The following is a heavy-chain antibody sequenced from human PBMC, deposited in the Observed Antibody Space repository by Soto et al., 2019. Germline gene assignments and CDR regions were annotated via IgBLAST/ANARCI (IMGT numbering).Heavy chain of an antibody. D-gene: IGHD3-22*01. CDR1: GGSISSGGYY. V-gene: IGHV4-31*03. Sequence: PSETLSLTCTVSGGSISSGGYYWSWIRQHPGKGLEWIGYIYYSGSTYYNPSLKSRVTISVDTSKNQFSLKLSSVTAADTAVYYCARVYYDSSGYYPYIFDYWGQGTLVTVSS. J-gene: IGHJ4*02. CDR3: ARVYYDSSGYYPYIFDY. CDR2: IYYSGST.